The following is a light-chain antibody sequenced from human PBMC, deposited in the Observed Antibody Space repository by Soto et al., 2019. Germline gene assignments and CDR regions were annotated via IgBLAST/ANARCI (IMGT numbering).Light chain of an antibody. CDR3: QQRSNWLWT. V-gene: IGKV3D-20*02. CDR1: QSVSSSY. J-gene: IGKJ1*01. Sequence: IVLTQSPCTLSLSPGERATLSCRASQSVSSSYLAWYQQKPGQAPRLLIYDASNRATGIPARFSGSGSGTDFTLTISSLQSDDFAVYYCQQRSNWLWTFGQGTKVDIK. CDR2: DAS.